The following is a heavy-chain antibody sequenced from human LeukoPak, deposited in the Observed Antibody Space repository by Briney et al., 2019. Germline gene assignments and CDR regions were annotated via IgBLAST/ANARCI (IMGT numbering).Heavy chain of an antibody. J-gene: IGHJ4*02. D-gene: IGHD6-6*01. CDR1: GFTFSGYI. CDR2: ISSDGGTT. V-gene: IGHV3-64*01. Sequence: GGSLRFSCAASGFTFSGYIMHWVRQAPGKGLEYVSVISSDGGTTYYANSVKGRFIISRVNSKNTLFLQMGSLRPEDMAVYYCARDLEYGYVDYWGQGTLVTVSS. CDR3: ARDLEYGYVDY.